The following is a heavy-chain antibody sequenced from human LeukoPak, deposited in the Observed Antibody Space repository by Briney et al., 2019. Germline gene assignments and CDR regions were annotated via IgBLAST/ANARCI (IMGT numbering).Heavy chain of an antibody. D-gene: IGHD1-26*01. J-gene: IGHJ5*02. V-gene: IGHV4-59*01. CDR2: IYYSGST. CDR1: GGSIGSYY. CDR3: ARMLGDPTINWFDP. Sequence: SETLSLTCTVSGGSIGSYYWSWIRQPPGKGLEWIGYIYYSGSTNYNPSLKSRVTISVDTSKNQFSLKLSSVTAADTAVYYCARMLGDPTINWFDPWGQGTLVTVSS.